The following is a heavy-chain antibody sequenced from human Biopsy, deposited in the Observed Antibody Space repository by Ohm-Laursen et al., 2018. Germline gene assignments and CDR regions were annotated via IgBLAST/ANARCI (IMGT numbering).Heavy chain of an antibody. CDR3: ARAGVGSDGTDSYYYGMDV. CDR2: ISPSGATT. CDR1: GNTFATYH. Sequence: ASVTVSCKVSGNTFATYHIHWVRQAPGQGLEWMGVISPSGATTSFSQKFQGRITMTRDTSTGTVYMDLNSLGSEDTAVYYCARAGVGSDGTDSYYYGMDVWGPGTTVTVSS. V-gene: IGHV1-46*01. J-gene: IGHJ6*02. D-gene: IGHD5-24*01.